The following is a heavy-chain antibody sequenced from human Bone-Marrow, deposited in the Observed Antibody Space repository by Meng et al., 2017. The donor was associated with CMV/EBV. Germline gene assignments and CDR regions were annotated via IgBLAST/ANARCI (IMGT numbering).Heavy chain of an antibody. Sequence: GGSLRLSCAASGFTVSSNYMSWVRQAPGKGLEWVSRTNSDGSSTSYAASVKGRFTISRDNAKNTLYLQMNSLRAEDTAVYYCARSRSGDFDYWGQGTLVTVAS. CDR1: GFTVSSNY. V-gene: IGHV3-74*01. D-gene: IGHD2-21*01. CDR3: ARSRSGDFDY. CDR2: TNSDGSST. J-gene: IGHJ4*02.